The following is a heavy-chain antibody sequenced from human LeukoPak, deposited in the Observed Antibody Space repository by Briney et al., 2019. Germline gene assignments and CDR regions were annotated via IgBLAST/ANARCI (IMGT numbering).Heavy chain of an antibody. J-gene: IGHJ6*04. CDR1: GFTFSSYA. Sequence: GGSLRLSCAASGFTFSSYAMHWVRQAPGKGLEWVAVISYDGSNKYYADSVKGRFTISRDNSKNTLYLQMNSLRAEDTAVYYCARELSSGYDILTGYPDTPYGMDVWGKGTTDTASS. V-gene: IGHV3-30*04. CDR2: ISYDGSNK. CDR3: ARELSSGYDILTGYPDTPYGMDV. D-gene: IGHD3-9*01.